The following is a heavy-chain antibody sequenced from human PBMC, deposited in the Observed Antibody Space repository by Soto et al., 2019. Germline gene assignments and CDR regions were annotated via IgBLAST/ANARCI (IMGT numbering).Heavy chain of an antibody. CDR1: GFTFSSYA. CDR3: AKDRVTGMGSRNFDY. J-gene: IGHJ4*02. V-gene: IGHV3-23*01. D-gene: IGHD1-20*01. Sequence: GSLRLSCAASGFTFSSYAMSWVRQAPGKGLEWVSAISGSGGRTYYADSVKGRFTISRDNSKNTLYLQMNSLRAEDTAVYYCAKDRVTGMGSRNFDYWGQGALVTVSS. CDR2: ISGSGGRT.